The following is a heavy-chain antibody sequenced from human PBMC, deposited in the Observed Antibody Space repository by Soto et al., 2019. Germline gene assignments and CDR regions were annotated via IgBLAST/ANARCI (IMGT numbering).Heavy chain of an antibody. V-gene: IGHV4-59*01. J-gene: IGHJ6*02. CDR1: GGSIDSYF. D-gene: IGHD3-10*01. CDR2: IFYTGST. Sequence: PSETLSLTCTVFGGSIDSYFWSWLRQPPGKGLEWIGYIFYTGSTNYNPSLKSRVTISVDTSKNQFSLKLSSVTAADTAVYYCARDLRETWTGTYGVDVWGQGTTVTVSS. CDR3: ARDLRETWTGTYGVDV.